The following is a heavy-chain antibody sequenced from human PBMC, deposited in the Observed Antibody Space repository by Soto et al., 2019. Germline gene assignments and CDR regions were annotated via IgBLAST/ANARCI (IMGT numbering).Heavy chain of an antibody. V-gene: IGHV1-46*03. CDR2: INPSGGYT. D-gene: IGHD2-2*01. CDR1: GSTFPSYY. J-gene: IGHJ4*02. Sequence: DSVKVSCKASGSTFPSYYMPWVRQASGQGLEWMGIINPSGGYTSYSQKCQGRVTITRDTSTMTVYMELSSLRAQYTAVDDRARSSNYCDYMGQGTLVTFAT. CDR3: ARSSNYCDY.